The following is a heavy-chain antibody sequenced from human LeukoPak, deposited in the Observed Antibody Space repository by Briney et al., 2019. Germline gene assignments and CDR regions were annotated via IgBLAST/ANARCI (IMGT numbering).Heavy chain of an antibody. J-gene: IGHJ4*02. CDR2: ITNSGSFT. CDR3: ARDVGYSAYD. CDR1: GFTFSDYY. Sequence: GGSLRLSCAASGFTFSDYYMTWIRQAPGKGLEWVSDITNSGSFTNYADSVRGRFTISRDNAKNSLFLQMNSLRAEDTAVYYCARDVGYSAYDWGQGTLVTVSS. V-gene: IGHV3-11*06. D-gene: IGHD5-12*01.